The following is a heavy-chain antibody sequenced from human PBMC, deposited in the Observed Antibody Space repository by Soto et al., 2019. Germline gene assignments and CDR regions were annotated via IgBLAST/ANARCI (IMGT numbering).Heavy chain of an antibody. D-gene: IGHD2-15*01. CDR2: IIPIFGTA. CDR1: GGTFSSYA. J-gene: IGHJ6*02. Sequence: QVQLVQSGAEVKKPGSSVKVSCKASGGTFSSYAISWVRQAPGQGLEWMGGIIPIFGTANYAQKFQGRVTITADESTSTAYMELSSLRSEDTAVYYCASYCSGGSCPWYYYYGMDVWGQATTVTVSS. CDR3: ASYCSGGSCPWYYYYGMDV. V-gene: IGHV1-69*01.